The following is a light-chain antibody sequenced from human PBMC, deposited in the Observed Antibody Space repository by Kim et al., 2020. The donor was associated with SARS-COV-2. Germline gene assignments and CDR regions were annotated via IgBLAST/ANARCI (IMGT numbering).Light chain of an antibody. V-gene: IGKV3-20*01. CDR2: GAS. CDR3: QQYGGSLSWT. Sequence: PGERATLSCRASQSVSSSYLAWYQQKPGQAPRLLIYGASNRATGIPDRFSGSVSGTDFTLTISRLEPEDFAVYYCQQYGGSLSWTFGQGTKVDIK. J-gene: IGKJ1*01. CDR1: QSVSSSY.